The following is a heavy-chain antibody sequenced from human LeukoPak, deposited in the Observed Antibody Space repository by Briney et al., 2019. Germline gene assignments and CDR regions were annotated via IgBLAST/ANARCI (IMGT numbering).Heavy chain of an antibody. Sequence: PGGSLRLSCAASGFTFSSYWMSWVRQAPGKGLEWVSVIYSGGSTYYADSVKGRFTISRDNSKNTLYLQMNSLRAEDTAVYYCARGDGRWYDDYVALGYWGQGTLVTVSS. V-gene: IGHV3-66*01. J-gene: IGHJ4*02. D-gene: IGHD4-17*01. CDR3: ARGDGRWYDDYVALGY. CDR1: GFTFSSYW. CDR2: IYSGGST.